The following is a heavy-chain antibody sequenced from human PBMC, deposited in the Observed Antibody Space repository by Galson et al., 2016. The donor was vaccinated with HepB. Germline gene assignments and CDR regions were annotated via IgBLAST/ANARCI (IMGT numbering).Heavy chain of an antibody. CDR2: IYWDDDK. CDR3: AHSRGNDYGDSAFDF. D-gene: IGHD4-17*01. V-gene: IGHV2-5*02. CDR1: GFSLRTYGVG. Sequence: PALVKPTQTLTLTCTFSGFSLRTYGVGVGWIRQPPGKALEWLAFIYWDDDKRYNSSLKSRLTITKDTPKNPVVLTLTHMDHVDTATYYCAHSRGNDYGDSAFDFWGQGTPVAVAS. J-gene: IGHJ4*02.